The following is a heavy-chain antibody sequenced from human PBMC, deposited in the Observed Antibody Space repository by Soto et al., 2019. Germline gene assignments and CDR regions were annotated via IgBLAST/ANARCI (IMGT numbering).Heavy chain of an antibody. CDR3: AGDPDSHYNDSHASSSP. CDR1: GYTFTSYY. CDR2: INPSGGST. Sequence: ASVKVSCKASGYTFTSYYMHWVRQAPGQGLEWMGIINPSGGSTSYAQKFQGRVTITADKFTGTAYMELTRLRSDDTAVYYCAGDPDSHYNDSHASSSPWGQGTLVTVSS. V-gene: IGHV1-46*01. D-gene: IGHD3-22*01. J-gene: IGHJ5*02.